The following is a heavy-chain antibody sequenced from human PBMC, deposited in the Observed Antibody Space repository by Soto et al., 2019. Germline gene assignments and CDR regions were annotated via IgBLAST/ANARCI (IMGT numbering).Heavy chain of an antibody. CDR3: ARDFGDCSITSCYFDYFDY. J-gene: IGHJ4*02. D-gene: IGHD2-2*01. CDR1: RYTLTGYY. Sequence: GASVKVSCKASRYTLTGYYMHWVRQAPGQGLEWMGWINPNSGGTNYAQKFQGWVSMPRDTSISTAYMKLSSLKADDAAVYYCARDFGDCSITSCYFDYFDYWGQGALVTVYS. CDR2: INPNSGGT. V-gene: IGHV1-2*04.